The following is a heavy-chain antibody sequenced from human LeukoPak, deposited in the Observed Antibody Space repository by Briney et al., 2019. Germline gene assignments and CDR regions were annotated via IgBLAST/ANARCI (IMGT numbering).Heavy chain of an antibody. Sequence: ASVKVSCKASGYTFTSYGISWVRQAPGQGLEWMGWMNPNSGNTGYAQKFQGGVTMTRNTSISTAYMELSSLRSEDTAVYYCARALVGAEDDYWGQGTLVTVSS. J-gene: IGHJ4*02. CDR2: MNPNSGNT. CDR3: ARALVGAEDDY. D-gene: IGHD2-15*01. V-gene: IGHV1-8*02. CDR1: GYTFTSYG.